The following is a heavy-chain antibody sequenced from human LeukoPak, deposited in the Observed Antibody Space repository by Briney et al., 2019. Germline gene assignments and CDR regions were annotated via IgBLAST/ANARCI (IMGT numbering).Heavy chain of an antibody. V-gene: IGHV3-7*01. CDR3: ARDSSIEGDYFDY. CDR2: IKQDGSEK. Sequence: QPGGSLRLSCAASGFTFSSYWMSWVRQAPGKGLEWVANIKQDGSEKYYVDSVKGRFTISRDNAKNSLYLQMNSLRAEDKAVYYCARDSSIEGDYFDYWGQGTLVTVSS. J-gene: IGHJ4*02. CDR1: GFTFSSYW. D-gene: IGHD6-13*01.